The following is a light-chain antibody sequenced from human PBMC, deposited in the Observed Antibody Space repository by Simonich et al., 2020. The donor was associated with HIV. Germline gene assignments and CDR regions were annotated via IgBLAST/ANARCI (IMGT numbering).Light chain of an antibody. CDR2: AAS. J-gene: IGKJ4*01. CDR3: QQYYSYPLS. CDR1: QGISSY. V-gene: IGKV1-9*01. Sequence: IQLTQSPSFLSASVGDRVTITCRASQGISSYLAWYQQKPGKAPNLLIYAASTLQSGVPSRFTGSGSGTNFTLTISCLHSEDFAHYYCQQYYSYPLSFGGGTKVEIK.